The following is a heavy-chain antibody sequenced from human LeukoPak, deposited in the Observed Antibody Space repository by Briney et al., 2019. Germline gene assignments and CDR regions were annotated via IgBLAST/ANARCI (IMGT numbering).Heavy chain of an antibody. CDR2: ISSSSSYI. V-gene: IGHV3-21*01. CDR1: GFTFSSYS. CDR3: ARDLTYYYGSGREGMDV. J-gene: IGHJ6*02. D-gene: IGHD3-10*01. Sequence: PGGSLRLSCAVSGFTFSSYSMNWVRQAPGKGLEWVSSISSSSSYIYYADSVKGRFTISRDNAKNSLYLQMNSLRAEDTAVYYCARDLTYYYGSGREGMDVWGQGTTVTVSS.